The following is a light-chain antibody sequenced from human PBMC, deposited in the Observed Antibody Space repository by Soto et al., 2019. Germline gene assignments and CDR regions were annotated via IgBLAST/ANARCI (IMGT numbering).Light chain of an antibody. CDR1: SSDVGGYNY. V-gene: IGLV2-14*01. J-gene: IGLJ2*01. CDR2: EVS. CDR3: SSYTSGSTLVV. Sequence: QSALTQPASVSGSPGQSITISCTGTSSDVGGYNYVSWYQQHPGKAPKLMIYEVSNRPSEVSNRFSGSKSGNTASLTISGLQAEDVGNYYCSSYTSGSTLVVFGGGTKLTVL.